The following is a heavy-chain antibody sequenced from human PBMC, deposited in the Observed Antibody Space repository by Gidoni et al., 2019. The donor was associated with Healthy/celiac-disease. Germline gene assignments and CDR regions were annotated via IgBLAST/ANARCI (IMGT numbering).Heavy chain of an antibody. CDR1: GGSISSYY. CDR2: IYYSGST. CDR3: ARKGDYGGHIASFDP. J-gene: IGHJ5*02. V-gene: IGHV4-59*01. Sequence: QVQLQESGPGLVKPSETLSLTCTVSGGSISSYYWSWIRQPPGKGLEWIGYIYYSGSTNYNPSLKSRVTISVDTSKNQFSLKLSSVTAADTAVYYCARKGDYGGHIASFDPWGQGTLVTVSS. D-gene: IGHD4-17*01.